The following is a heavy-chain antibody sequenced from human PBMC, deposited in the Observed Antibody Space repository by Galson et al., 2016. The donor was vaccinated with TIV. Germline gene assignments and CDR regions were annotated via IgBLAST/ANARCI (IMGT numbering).Heavy chain of an antibody. Sequence: SVKVSCKASGYTFSKYGISWVRRAPGQGLEWMGWISGHSGNTDYARKFQGRLVMTTDTSTGTAFMEARSLTSDDTAVYYCARDRGSMTMILVVDYYYGMDVWGQGTTATVSS. D-gene: IGHD3-22*01. CDR3: ARDRGSMTMILVVDYYYGMDV. CDR1: GYTFSKYG. CDR2: ISGHSGNT. V-gene: IGHV1-18*04. J-gene: IGHJ6*02.